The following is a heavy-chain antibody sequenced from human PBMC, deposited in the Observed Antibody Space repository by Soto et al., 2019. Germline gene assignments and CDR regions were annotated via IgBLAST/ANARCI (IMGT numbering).Heavy chain of an antibody. V-gene: IGHV3-21*01. Sequence: GGSLRLSCAASGFTFSTYSMNWVRQSPGKGLEWVSSISGSGNYTHYADFLRGRFTISRDNAKTSLYLQMNSLRAEDTAVYYCAREGINNYNEYYFDSWGQGTVVTVSS. CDR1: GFTFSTYS. CDR3: AREGINNYNEYYFDS. J-gene: IGHJ4*02. CDR2: ISGSGNYT. D-gene: IGHD4-4*01.